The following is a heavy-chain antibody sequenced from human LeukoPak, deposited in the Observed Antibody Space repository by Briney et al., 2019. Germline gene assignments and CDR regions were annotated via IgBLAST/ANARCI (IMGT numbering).Heavy chain of an antibody. J-gene: IGHJ5*02. CDR2: TDHSGNT. CDR3: ARYPFCGGDCSDWFDP. CDR1: RGPFIGYY. V-gene: IGHV4-34*01. Sequence: SETLSLTYAVNRGPFIGYYWSWIRQPPGKGLEWLEETDHSGNTNYNPSLKSRLTISIDPSKNQVSLKLSSVTAADTAVYYCARYPFCGGDCSDWFDPWGQGTLVTVSS. D-gene: IGHD2-21*02.